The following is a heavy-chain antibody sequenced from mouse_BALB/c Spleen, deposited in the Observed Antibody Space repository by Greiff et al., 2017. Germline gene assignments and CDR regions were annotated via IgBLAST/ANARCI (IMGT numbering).Heavy chain of an antibody. CDR3: ARGGYYYAMDY. CDR2: INSNGGST. CDR1: GFTFSSYG. V-gene: IGHV5-6-3*01. Sequence: DVKLVESGGGLVQPGGSLKLSCAASGFTFSSYGMSWVRQTPDKRLELVAIINSNGGSTYYPDSVKGRFTISRDNAKNTLYLQMSSLKSEDTAMYYCARGGYYYAMDYWGQGTSVTVSS. J-gene: IGHJ4*01.